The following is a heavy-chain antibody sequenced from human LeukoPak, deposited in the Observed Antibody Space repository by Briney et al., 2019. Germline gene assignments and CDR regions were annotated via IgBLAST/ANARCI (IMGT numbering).Heavy chain of an antibody. J-gene: IGHJ5*02. D-gene: IGHD2/OR15-2a*01. Sequence: SETLSLTCAVSGYSISSGYYWGWIRQPPGKGLECVATIHHSGTTYYDPSLKSQATISVDTSKNQFSLKLSSVTAADTAVYYCARYSTSRASDLWGQGSLVTVSS. CDR1: GYSISSGYY. CDR2: IHHSGTT. V-gene: IGHV4-38-2*01. CDR3: ARYSTSRASDL.